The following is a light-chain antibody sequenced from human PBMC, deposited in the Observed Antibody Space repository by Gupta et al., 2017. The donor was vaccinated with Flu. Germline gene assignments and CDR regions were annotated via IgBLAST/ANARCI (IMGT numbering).Light chain of an antibody. CDR1: SSDVGGYNY. V-gene: IGLV2-14*01. CDR2: EVS. Sequence: SSDVGGYNYVSWYQQHQGKAPKLMIYEVSNRPSGVSNRFSGSKSGNTASLTISELQAEDEADYYFSSYTSSSTPLVFGGGTKLTVL. CDR3: SSYTSSSTPLV. J-gene: IGLJ2*01.